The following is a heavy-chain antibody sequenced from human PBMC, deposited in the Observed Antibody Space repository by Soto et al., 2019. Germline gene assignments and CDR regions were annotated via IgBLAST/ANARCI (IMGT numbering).Heavy chain of an antibody. V-gene: IGHV1-69*15. D-gene: IGHD1-26*01. CDR1: GGTFTSYA. Sequence: QVQLVQSGAEVKKPGSSVKVSCKASGGTFTSYALTWVRKAPGQGLEWMGTIIPMFVTANYAQRFQGRVTAAQDGYADATLVELCSLRSEDTGVYYCARVAVGAIHRLGPWGEGTLVTVSS. CDR3: ARVAVGAIHRLGP. J-gene: IGHJ5*02. CDR2: IIPMFVTA.